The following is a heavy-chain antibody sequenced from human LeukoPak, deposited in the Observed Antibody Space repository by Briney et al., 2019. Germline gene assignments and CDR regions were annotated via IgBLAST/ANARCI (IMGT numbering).Heavy chain of an antibody. Sequence: PSETLSLTCAIYGGSFSGNYWSWIRQPPGKGLEWIGEIDPSGTTNYNPSLKSRVTISGDTSKNQFSLNLTSVTAADTAVYYCAGDTDDYSYMDVWGKGTTVTVCS. D-gene: IGHD3-10*01. CDR1: GGSFSGNY. CDR3: AGDTDDYSYMDV. J-gene: IGHJ6*03. CDR2: IDPSGTT. V-gene: IGHV4-34*01.